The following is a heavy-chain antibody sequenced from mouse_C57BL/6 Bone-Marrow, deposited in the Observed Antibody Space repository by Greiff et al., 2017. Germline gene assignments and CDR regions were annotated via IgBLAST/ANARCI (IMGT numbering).Heavy chain of an antibody. CDR3: AREPYYYGSSPWYFDV. CDR1: GFTFSSYT. V-gene: IGHV5-9*01. J-gene: IGHJ1*03. D-gene: IGHD1-1*01. Sequence: DVKLVESGGGLVKPGGSLKLSCAASGFTFSSYTMSWVRQTPEKRLEWVATISGGGGNTYYPDSVKGRFTISRDNAKNTLYLQMRSLRSEDTALYYCAREPYYYGSSPWYFDVWGTGTTVTVSS. CDR2: ISGGGGNT.